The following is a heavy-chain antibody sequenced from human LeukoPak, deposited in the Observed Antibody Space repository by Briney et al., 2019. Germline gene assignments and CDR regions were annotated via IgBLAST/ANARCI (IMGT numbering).Heavy chain of an antibody. CDR3: ARLRNHSSSWVYYYYYMDV. D-gene: IGHD6-6*01. CDR2: IYYSGST. CDR1: GGSTSSSSYY. J-gene: IGHJ6*03. Sequence: PSETLSLTCTVSGGSTSSSSYYWGWIRQPPGKGLEWIGSIYYSGSTYYNPSLKGRVTISVDTSKNQFSLKLSSVTAADTAVYYCARLRNHSSSWVYYYYYMDVWGKGTTVTVSS. V-gene: IGHV4-39*01.